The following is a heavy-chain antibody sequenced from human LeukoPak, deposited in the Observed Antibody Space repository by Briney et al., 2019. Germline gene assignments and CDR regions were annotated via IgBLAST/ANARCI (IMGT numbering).Heavy chain of an antibody. J-gene: IGHJ6*02. CDR2: ISSSSSYI. D-gene: IGHD4-17*01. Sequence: GGSLRLSCAASGFTFSSYSMNWVRQAPGKGLEWVSSISSSSSYIYYADSVKRRFTISRDNAKNSLYLQMNSLRAEDTAVYYCARVADYGDYYGMDVWGQGTAVTVSS. V-gene: IGHV3-21*01. CDR1: GFTFSSYS. CDR3: ARVADYGDYYGMDV.